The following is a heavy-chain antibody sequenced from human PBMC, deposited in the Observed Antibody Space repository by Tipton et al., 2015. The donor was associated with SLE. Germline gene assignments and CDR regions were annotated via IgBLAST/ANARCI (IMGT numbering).Heavy chain of an antibody. CDR1: GFTFDDYA. D-gene: IGHD5-12*01. V-gene: IGHV3-9*01. J-gene: IGHJ6*03. Sequence: SLRLSCAASGFTFDDYAMHWVRQAPGKGLEWVSGISWNSGSIGYADSVKGRFTISRDNAKNSLYLQMNSLRAEDTAVYYCAREYEATSGYMDVWGKGTTVTVSS. CDR3: AREYEATSGYMDV. CDR2: ISWNSGSI.